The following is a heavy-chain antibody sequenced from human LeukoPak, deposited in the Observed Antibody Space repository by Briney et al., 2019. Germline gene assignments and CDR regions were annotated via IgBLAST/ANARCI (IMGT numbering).Heavy chain of an antibody. CDR2: IKQDGSGK. J-gene: IGHJ4*02. Sequence: GGSLRLSCVGSGFTFSDYWMSWARQAPGKGLEWVANIKQDGSGKDYVDALKGRFTISRDNAKNSLYLQMNSLRAEDTAVYYCARWLELMRNFDWWGQGTLVTVSS. V-gene: IGHV3-7*01. CDR3: ARWLELMRNFDW. CDR1: GFTFSDYW. D-gene: IGHD5-24*01.